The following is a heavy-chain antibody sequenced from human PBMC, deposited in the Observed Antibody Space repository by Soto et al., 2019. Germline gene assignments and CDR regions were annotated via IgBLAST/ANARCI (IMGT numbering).Heavy chain of an antibody. J-gene: IGHJ4*02. CDR1: GGSVSSGSYY. CDR3: ARERYSGYDYYFDY. V-gene: IGHV4-61*01. D-gene: IGHD5-12*01. Sequence: SETLSLTCTVSGGSVSSGSYYWSWIRQPPGKGLEWIGYIYYSGSTNYNPSLKSRVTISVDTSKNQFSLKLSSVTAADTAVYYCARERYSGYDYYFDYWGQGTLVPVSS. CDR2: IYYSGST.